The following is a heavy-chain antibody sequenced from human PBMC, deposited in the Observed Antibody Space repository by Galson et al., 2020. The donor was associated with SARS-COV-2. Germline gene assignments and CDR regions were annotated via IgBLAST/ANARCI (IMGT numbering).Heavy chain of an antibody. CDR3: ARGLGRHLDVLAV. J-gene: IGHJ3*01. D-gene: IGHD4-17*01. CDR1: GGSLSNYA. V-gene: IGHV1-69*13. CDR2: IIPGFGTT. Sequence: ASVKVSCKASGGSLSNYAINWVRQAPGQGLEWMGGIIPGFGTTRYSHRFQGRVTLTLDESSNSAYMEVTRLTYDDTAIYYCARGLGRHLDVLAVWGRGTAVTVSS.